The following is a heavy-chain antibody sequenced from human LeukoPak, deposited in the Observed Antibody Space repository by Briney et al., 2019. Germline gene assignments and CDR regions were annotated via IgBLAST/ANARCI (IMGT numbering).Heavy chain of an antibody. V-gene: IGHV4-59*01. CDR3: ARDIRGGSSFDY. J-gene: IGHJ4*02. CDR2: IYYNGNT. D-gene: IGHD6-6*01. Sequence: SETLSLTCTVPGGSISRYYWSWIRQPPGKGLEWIGYIYYNGNTNYNPSLKSRVTISVDTSKNQFSLKLNSVTAADTAVYYCARDIRGGSSFDYWGQGTLVTVSS. CDR1: GGSISRYY.